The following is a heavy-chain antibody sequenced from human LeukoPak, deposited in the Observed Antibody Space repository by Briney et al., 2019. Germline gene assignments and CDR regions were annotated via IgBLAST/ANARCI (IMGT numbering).Heavy chain of an antibody. CDR3: ASSLSSGWGPVDDY. CDR1: GFTFSNYE. Sequence: PGGSLRLSCAASGFTFSNYEMNWVRRAPGKGLEWVSYINPGGSNRFYAGSVRGRFTISRDDAKKSVYLQMNSLRAEDTAVYYCASSLSSGWGPVDDYWGQGIMVTVSS. V-gene: IGHV3-48*03. D-gene: IGHD6-19*01. J-gene: IGHJ4*02. CDR2: INPGGSNR.